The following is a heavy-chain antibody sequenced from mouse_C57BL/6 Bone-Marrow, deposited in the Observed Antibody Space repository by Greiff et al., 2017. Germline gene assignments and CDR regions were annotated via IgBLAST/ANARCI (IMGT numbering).Heavy chain of an antibody. CDR1: GYSITSGYD. J-gene: IGHJ1*03. V-gene: IGHV3-1*01. D-gene: IGHD1-1*01. Sequence: VQLKESGPGMVKPSQSLSLTCTVTGYSITSGYDWHWIRHFPGNKLEWMGYISYSGSTNYNPSLKSRISITHDTSKNHFFLKLNSVTTEDTATYYCARGGYYAPGYFDVWGTGTTVTVSS. CDR3: ARGGYYAPGYFDV. CDR2: ISYSGST.